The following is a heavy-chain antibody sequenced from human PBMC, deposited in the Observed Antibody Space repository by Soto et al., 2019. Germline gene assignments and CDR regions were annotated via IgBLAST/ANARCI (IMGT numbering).Heavy chain of an antibody. V-gene: IGHV1-18*01. CDR3: ARDWAYSSGWNEKYNWFDP. CDR1: GYTFTSYG. J-gene: IGHJ5*02. Sequence: QVQLVQSGAEVKKPGASVKVSCKASGYTFTSYGISWVRQAPGQGLEWMGWISAYDGNTNYAQKLQGRVTMTTDTSTSTAYMELRSLRSDDTAVYYCARDWAYSSGWNEKYNWFDPWGQGTLVTVSS. D-gene: IGHD6-19*01. CDR2: ISAYDGNT.